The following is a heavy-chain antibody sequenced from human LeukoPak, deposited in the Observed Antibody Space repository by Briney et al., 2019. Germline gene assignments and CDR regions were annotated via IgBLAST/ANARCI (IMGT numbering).Heavy chain of an antibody. CDR2: ITGSGTTT. V-gene: IGHV3-23*01. CDR3: AKDGLYYDGSTHMHHLDS. CDR1: GFTFSGYV. Sequence: PGGSLRLSCAASGFTFSGYVMTWVRQAPGEGLEWVSGITGSGTTTYYADSVKGRFTISRDNSKNTLYLQMNNLRAEDTALYYCAKDGLYYDGSTHMHHLDSWGQGTLVAVSS. J-gene: IGHJ4*02. D-gene: IGHD3-22*01.